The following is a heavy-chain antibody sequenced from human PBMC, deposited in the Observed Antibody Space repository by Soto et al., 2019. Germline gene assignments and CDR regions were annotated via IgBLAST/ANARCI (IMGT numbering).Heavy chain of an antibody. Sequence: PSETLSHTCTVSGGSISSYYWSWIRQPPGKGLEWIGYIYYSGNTNYNPSLKSRVTISVDTSKNQFSLKLSSVTAADTAVYYCARVTGATFLDYWGQGTLVTVSS. D-gene: IGHD1-26*01. CDR3: ARVTGATFLDY. V-gene: IGHV4-59*01. CDR1: GGSISSYY. CDR2: IYYSGNT. J-gene: IGHJ4*02.